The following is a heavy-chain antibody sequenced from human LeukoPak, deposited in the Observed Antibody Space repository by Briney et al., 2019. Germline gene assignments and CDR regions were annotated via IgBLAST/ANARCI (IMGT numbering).Heavy chain of an antibody. CDR2: ISSSSSYI. V-gene: IGHV3-21*01. CDR1: GFTFSSYS. D-gene: IGHD6-6*01. Sequence: PGGSLRLSCAASGFTFSSYSMNWVRQAPGKGLEWDSSISSSSSYIYYADSVKGRFTISRDNAKNSLYLQMNSLRAEDTAVYYCARDVWYSSSSLDYWGQGTLVTVSS. J-gene: IGHJ4*02. CDR3: ARDVWYSSSSLDY.